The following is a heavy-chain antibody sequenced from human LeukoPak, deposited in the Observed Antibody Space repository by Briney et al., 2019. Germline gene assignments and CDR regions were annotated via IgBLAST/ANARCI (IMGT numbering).Heavy chain of an antibody. J-gene: IGHJ4*02. CDR2: ISGSGGST. V-gene: IGHV3-23*01. Sequence: PGGSLRLSCAASGFTFSSYGMSWVRQAPGKGLEWVSAISGSGGSTYYADSVKGRFTISRDNSKNTLYLQMNSLRAKDTAVYYCAKGDYYGSGSYTDPPNDYWGQGTLVTVSS. CDR3: AKGDYYGSGSYTDPPNDY. D-gene: IGHD3-10*01. CDR1: GFTFSSYG.